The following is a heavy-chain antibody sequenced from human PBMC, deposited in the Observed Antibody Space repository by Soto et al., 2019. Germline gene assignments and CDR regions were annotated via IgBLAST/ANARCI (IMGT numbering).Heavy chain of an antibody. J-gene: IGHJ5*02. CDR3: ARGHTGIYSTYYYGSGSDFTPNWFDP. D-gene: IGHD3-10*01. CDR2: MNPNSGNT. CDR1: GYTFTRYD. Sequence: ASVKVSCKASGYTFTRYDINWVRQATGQGLEWMGWMNPNSGNTGYAQKFQGRVTMTRNTSISTAYMELSSLRSEDTAVYYCARGHTGIYSTYYYGSGSDFTPNWFDPWGQGTLVTVSS. V-gene: IGHV1-8*01.